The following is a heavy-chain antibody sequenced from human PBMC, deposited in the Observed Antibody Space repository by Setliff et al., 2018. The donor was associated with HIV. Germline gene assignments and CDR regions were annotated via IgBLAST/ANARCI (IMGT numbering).Heavy chain of an antibody. V-gene: IGHV4-4*08. CDR2: IYTSGST. D-gene: IGHD1-26*01. CDR1: GGSMSTYY. CDR3: ARHYNVNYYVRKDFDY. J-gene: IGHJ4*02. Sequence: SETLSLTCTVSGGSMSTYYWSWTRQPPGKGLEWIGYIYTSGSTNYNPSLKSRLTISVDTSRNQFSLKLSSLTAADTAVYYCARHYNVNYYVRKDFDYWGQGILVTVSS.